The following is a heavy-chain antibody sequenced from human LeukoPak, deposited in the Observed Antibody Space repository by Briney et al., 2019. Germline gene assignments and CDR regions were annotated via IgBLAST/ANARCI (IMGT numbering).Heavy chain of an antibody. Sequence: SETLSLTCTVSGGSISGYYWSWIRQPAGKRLEWIGRIYTSGSTNYNPSLKSRVTISVDTSKNQFSLKLSSVTAADTAVYYCARGLVGATYYYYYMDVWGKGTTVTVSS. CDR2: IYTSGST. CDR3: ARGLVGATYYYYYMDV. V-gene: IGHV4-4*07. J-gene: IGHJ6*03. CDR1: GGSISGYY. D-gene: IGHD1-26*01.